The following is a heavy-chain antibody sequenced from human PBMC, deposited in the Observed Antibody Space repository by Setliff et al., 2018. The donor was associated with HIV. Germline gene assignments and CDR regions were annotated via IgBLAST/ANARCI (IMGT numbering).Heavy chain of an antibody. CDR2: IYSSGST. CDR1: GDSISSGTYY. J-gene: IGHJ6*02. V-gene: IGHV4-61*02. CDR3: ARVAPKGYQLLFSSV. Sequence: SETLSLTCTVSGDSISSGTYYWSWIRQPAGKGLEWIGRIYSSGSTNYNPSLESRVTISVDTSKNQFSLKLNSVTAADTAVYYCARVAPKGYQLLFSSVWGQGTTVTVSS. D-gene: IGHD2-2*01.